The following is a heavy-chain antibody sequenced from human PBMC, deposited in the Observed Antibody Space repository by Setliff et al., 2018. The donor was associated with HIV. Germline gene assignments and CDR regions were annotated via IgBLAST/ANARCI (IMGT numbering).Heavy chain of an antibody. CDR3: ARDWSGYSSSRGSYYYYMDV. V-gene: IGHV4-61*02. CDR2: SYTSGST. J-gene: IGHJ6*03. Sequence: SETLSLTCTVSGGSISSGNYYWTWVRQPAEKGLEWIGRSYTSGSTNYNPSLKRRVTISVDTSKNQFSLRLSSGTAADTSIYYCARDWSGYSSSRGSYYYYMDVWGKGTTVTVSS. CDR1: GGSISSGNYY. D-gene: IGHD6-13*01.